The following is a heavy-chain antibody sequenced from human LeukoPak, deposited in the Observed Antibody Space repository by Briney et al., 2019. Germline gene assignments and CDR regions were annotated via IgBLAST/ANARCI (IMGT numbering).Heavy chain of an antibody. CDR3: AKLRLELRASDYGMDV. V-gene: IGHV3-30*18. D-gene: IGHD1-7*01. J-gene: IGHJ6*02. CDR2: ISYDGSNK. CDR1: GFTFSSYG. Sequence: GGSLRLSCAASGFTFSSYGMHGVRQAPGKGLEWVAVISYDGSNKYYADSVKGRFTISRDNSKNTLYLQMNSLRAEDTAVYYCAKLRLELRASDYGMDVWGQGTTVTVSS.